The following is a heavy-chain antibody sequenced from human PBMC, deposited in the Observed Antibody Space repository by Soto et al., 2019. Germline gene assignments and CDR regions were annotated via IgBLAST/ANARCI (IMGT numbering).Heavy chain of an antibody. V-gene: IGHV4-39*01. D-gene: IGHD3-3*01. J-gene: IGHJ4*02. CDR3: AGGSGSYHFPDI. Sequence: QLQLQESGPGLVKASETLSLACTVSGASLTSSSYYWDWVRQPPGKGLEWIGTIYYSGDTYYNPSLKSHVTISVDPSNSQFSLKLTSMTAADTARYFCAGGSGSYHFPDIWGQGTLVTVSS. CDR1: GASLTSSSYY. CDR2: IYYSGDT.